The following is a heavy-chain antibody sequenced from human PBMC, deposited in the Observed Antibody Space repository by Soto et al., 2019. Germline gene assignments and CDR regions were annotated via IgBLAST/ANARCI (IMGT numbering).Heavy chain of an antibody. CDR2: VYSNGNT. CDR3: SRGYPAPYDSLLGSYPYYYGMDV. CDR1: GGSVRSDGFQ. J-gene: IGHJ6*02. Sequence: SETLSLTCTVSGGSVRSDGFQWNWIRQPPGKGLEWIGYVYSNGNTNYNPSLKSRVTISVDTSKNQFSLKLSSVTAADTAVYYCSRGYPAPYDSLLGSYPYYYGMDVSGQRNTGTVS. D-gene: IGHD3-16*01. V-gene: IGHV4-61*08.